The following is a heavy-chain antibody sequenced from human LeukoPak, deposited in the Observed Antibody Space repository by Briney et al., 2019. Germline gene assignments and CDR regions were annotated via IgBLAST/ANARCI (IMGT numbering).Heavy chain of an antibody. CDR3: ARGSGYVLDY. D-gene: IGHD2-15*01. CDR2: ISTGGRTI. CDR1: GFSFSAFE. J-gene: IGHJ4*02. Sequence: GGSLRLSCAASGFSFSAFEMNWVRQAPGKGLEWISHISTGGRTIYYADSVKDRFTISRDNAKNSLYLQMNSLRGEDTGVYYCARGSGYVLDYWTQGTLVTVSS. V-gene: IGHV3-48*03.